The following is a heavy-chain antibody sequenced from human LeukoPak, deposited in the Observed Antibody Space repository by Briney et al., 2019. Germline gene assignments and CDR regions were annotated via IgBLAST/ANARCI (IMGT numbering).Heavy chain of an antibody. J-gene: IGHJ4*02. V-gene: IGHV4-4*02. D-gene: IGHD3-3*01. CDR3: ARLGPIFGVLRTYYFDF. CDR1: GFTFSSYSM. CDR2: IYHGGST. Sequence: MSGGSLRLSCAASGFTFSSYSMNWVRRAPGKGLEWIGEIYHGGSTNYNPSLKGRVTMSVDKSKNRFSLRLSSVTAADTAVYYCARLGPIFGVLRTYYFDFWGQGTLVTVSS.